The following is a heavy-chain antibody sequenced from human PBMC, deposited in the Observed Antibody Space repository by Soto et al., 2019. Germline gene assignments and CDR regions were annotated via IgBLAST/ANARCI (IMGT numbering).Heavy chain of an antibody. CDR2: INPNSGGT. CDR1: GYTFTGYY. D-gene: IGHD6-13*01. CDR3: ARGYGSSCLGAAFDI. V-gene: IGHV1-2*04. Sequence: ASVKVSCKASGYTFTGYYMHWVRQAPGQGLEWMGWINPNSGGTNYAQKFQGWVTMTRDTSISTAYMELSRLRSDDTAVYYCARGYGSSCLGAAFDIWGQGTMVTVS. J-gene: IGHJ3*02.